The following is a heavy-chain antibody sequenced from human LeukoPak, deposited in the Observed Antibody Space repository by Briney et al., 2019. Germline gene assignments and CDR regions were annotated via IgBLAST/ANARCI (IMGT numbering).Heavy chain of an antibody. CDR1: GYSFTSYW. CDR2: IYPGNSDT. J-gene: IGHJ4*02. V-gene: IGHV5-51*01. Sequence: GASLKISCKGSGYSFTSYWIGCLRQMPGKGLEWMGIIYPGNSDTRYSPSLQGQVTISADKSINTAYLQWSSLKASDTAMYYCARSLIVGGTQGFDYWGQGTLVTVSS. CDR3: ARSLIVGGTQGFDY. D-gene: IGHD1-26*01.